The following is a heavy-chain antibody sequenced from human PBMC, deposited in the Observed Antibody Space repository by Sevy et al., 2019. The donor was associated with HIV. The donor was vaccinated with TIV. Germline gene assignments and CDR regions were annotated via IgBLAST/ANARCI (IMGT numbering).Heavy chain of an antibody. Sequence: GGSLRLSCAASNLTFEDYAMHWVRRAPGKGLEWVSGISWNGADIGFAASVKGRFTTSRDNAKSSVYLQINSLTPEDTGVYYCAKGQQLITQSGSYFYYGMNVWGQGTTVTVSS. J-gene: IGHJ6*02. CDR1: NLTFEDYA. CDR3: AKGQQLITQSGSYFYYGMNV. V-gene: IGHV3-9*01. CDR2: ISWNGADI. D-gene: IGHD6-13*01.